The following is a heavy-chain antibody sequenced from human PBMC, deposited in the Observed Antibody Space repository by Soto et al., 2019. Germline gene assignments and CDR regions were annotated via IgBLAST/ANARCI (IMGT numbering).Heavy chain of an antibody. Sequence: QVHLQESGPGLVKPSETLSLTCSVSAGSITSSHWSWIRQPLGKPLEWLGYISYRGSTNYNPSLKSRLTISIDTSKSQISLRLTSMTTADTAVYYCASSGIVGREVNTWFDPWGQGTLVTVSS. CDR2: ISYRGST. V-gene: IGHV4-59*01. CDR1: AGSITSSH. D-gene: IGHD3-22*01. CDR3: ASSGIVGREVNTWFDP. J-gene: IGHJ5*02.